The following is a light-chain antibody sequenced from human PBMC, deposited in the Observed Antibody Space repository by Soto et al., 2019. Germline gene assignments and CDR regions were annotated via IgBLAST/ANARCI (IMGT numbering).Light chain of an antibody. J-gene: IGKJ5*01. CDR2: GAS. Sequence: DIVLTQSPDSLAVSLGERATINCKSSQSVLYSSNNKNYFVWYQQKPGQPPKLLISGASTRESGVPDRFGGSGSGTDFTLTISRLQAEDVAVYYCQQHYSTPLTFGQGTRLEIK. CDR1: QSVLYSSNNKNY. V-gene: IGKV4-1*01. CDR3: QQHYSTPLT.